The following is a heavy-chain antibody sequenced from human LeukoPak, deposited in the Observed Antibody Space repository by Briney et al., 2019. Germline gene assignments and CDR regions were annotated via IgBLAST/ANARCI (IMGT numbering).Heavy chain of an antibody. J-gene: IGHJ6*03. CDR2: INPGGSNI. V-gene: IGHV3-48*01. CDR3: TTGPGQIVQVVGNSMDV. D-gene: IGHD6-6*01. Sequence: GGSLRLSCAASGFTFSSYRMNWVRQAPGKGLEWVSYINPGGSNIYYADSLKGRVTISRDKAKNSLYLQMNSLRAEDTAVYYCTTGPGQIVQVVGNSMDVWAKATTLTVSS. CDR1: GFTFSSYR.